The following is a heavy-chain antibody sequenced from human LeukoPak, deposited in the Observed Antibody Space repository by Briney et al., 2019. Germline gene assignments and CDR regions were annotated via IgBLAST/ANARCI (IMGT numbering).Heavy chain of an antibody. D-gene: IGHD3-16*01. Sequence: GGSLRLSCAASGFTFTAYAMSWFRQAPGKGLEWVANIHEDGFVRNYVDSVKGRFTISRDNARNSVYLQLNNLRVEDTALYYCARGRGWVDHWGQGTLVTVSS. CDR3: ARGRGWVDH. J-gene: IGHJ4*02. CDR2: IHEDGFVR. CDR1: GFTFTAYA. V-gene: IGHV3-7*01.